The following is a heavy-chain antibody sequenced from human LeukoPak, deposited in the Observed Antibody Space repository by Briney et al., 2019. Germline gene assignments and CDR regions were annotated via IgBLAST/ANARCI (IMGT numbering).Heavy chain of an antibody. D-gene: IGHD3-10*01. V-gene: IGHV4-4*07. J-gene: IGHJ3*02. CDR1: GGSISSYY. CDR2: IYTSGST. Sequence: PSETLSLTCTVSGGSISSYYWSWIRQPAGKGLEWIGRIYTSGSTNYNPSLKSRVSISVDTSKNHFSLNLSSVTAADTAVYYCARSSGLLWAFDIWGQGTMVTVSS. CDR3: ARSSGLLWAFDI.